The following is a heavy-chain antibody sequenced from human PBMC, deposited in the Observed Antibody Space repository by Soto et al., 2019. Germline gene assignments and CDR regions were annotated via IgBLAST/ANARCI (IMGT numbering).Heavy chain of an antibody. CDR2: ISYDGSNK. V-gene: IGHV3-30-3*01. D-gene: IGHD2-8*01. Sequence: GVSLRLSCAASGFTFSSYAMHWVRQAPGKGLEWVAVISYDGSNKYYADSVKGRFTISRDNSKNTLYLQMSSLRAEDTAVYYCADVEMADYWGQGTLVTVSS. CDR1: GFTFSSYA. J-gene: IGHJ4*02. CDR3: ADVEMADY.